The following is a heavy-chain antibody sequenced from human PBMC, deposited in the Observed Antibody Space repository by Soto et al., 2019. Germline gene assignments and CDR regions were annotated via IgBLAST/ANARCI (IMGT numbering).Heavy chain of an antibody. CDR3: TRDASYNILCRGYYPSRNGMDM. CDR1: GFTFSSFG. Sequence: QVQVVESGGGVVQPGRSLRLSCAASGFTFSSFGMHWVRQAPGKGLAWVSLISYDGSKISYGDSVKGRFTISRDNYRNVVILQLNSLRVDDTAVYYRTRDASYNILCRGYYPSRNGMDMRGQGTTVTVSS. D-gene: IGHD3-22*01. J-gene: IGHJ6*02. V-gene: IGHV3-33*01. CDR2: ISYDGSKI.